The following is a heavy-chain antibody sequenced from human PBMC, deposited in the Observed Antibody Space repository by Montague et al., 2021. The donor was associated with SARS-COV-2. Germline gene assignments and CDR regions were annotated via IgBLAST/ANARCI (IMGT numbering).Heavy chain of an antibody. CDR3: ASDRPDSWRISPGLAGLFATVVHSAIGMDV. V-gene: IGHV4-61*09. D-gene: IGHD3-10*02. J-gene: IGHJ6*02. CDR2: IQTSGTS. Sequence: TLSLTCSVSGDSMSSGSYFWTWIRQPAGKGLEWIGHIQTSGTSNYNPSLRSRITMSIDTSRNQFSLEVRSVTAADTAVYFCASDRPDSWRISPGLAGLFATVVHSAIGMDVWGQGTTVTVS. CDR1: GDSMSSGSYF.